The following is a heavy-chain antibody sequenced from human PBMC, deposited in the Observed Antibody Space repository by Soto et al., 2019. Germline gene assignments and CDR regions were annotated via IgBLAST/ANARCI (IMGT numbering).Heavy chain of an antibody. J-gene: IGHJ6*02. CDR2: INHSGST. CDR1: GGSFSGYY. Sequence: SETLSLTCAVYGGSFSGYYWSWIRQPPGKGLEWIGEINHSGSTNYNPSLKSRVTISVDTSKNQFSLKLSSVAAADTAVYYCAFSPYGDYYYYYGMDVWGQGTTVT. V-gene: IGHV4-34*01. CDR3: AFSPYGDYYYYYGMDV. D-gene: IGHD4-17*01.